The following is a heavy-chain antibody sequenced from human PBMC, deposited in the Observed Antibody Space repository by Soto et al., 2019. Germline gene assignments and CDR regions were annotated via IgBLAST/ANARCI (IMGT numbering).Heavy chain of an antibody. J-gene: IGHJ5*02. CDR1: GYTFTSYG. D-gene: IGHD3-22*01. CDR3: AREGYDYDSSGYYWSYH. V-gene: IGHV1-18*01. Sequence: ASVKRSCTSAGYTFTSYGISWVRQAPGQGLEWMGWISAYNGNTNYAQKLQGRVTMTTDTSTSTAYMELRSLRSDDTAVYYCAREGYDYDSSGYYWSYHWGQGTLV. CDR2: ISAYNGNT.